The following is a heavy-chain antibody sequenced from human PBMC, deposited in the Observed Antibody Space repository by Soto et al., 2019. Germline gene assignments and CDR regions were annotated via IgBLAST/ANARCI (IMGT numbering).Heavy chain of an antibody. CDR1: GFTFSTYS. J-gene: IGHJ6*02. D-gene: IGHD5-12*01. CDR3: AREYTGWHLAYGLDV. Sequence: GGSLRLCCVGSGFTFSTYSINWVRQAPGKGLEWVSSISSRSDIYYADSVKGRFTNSRDNAKNSVSLQMNSLRADDTAVYYCAREYTGWHLAYGLDVRGPGTTGTVSS. V-gene: IGHV3-21*01. CDR2: ISSRSDI.